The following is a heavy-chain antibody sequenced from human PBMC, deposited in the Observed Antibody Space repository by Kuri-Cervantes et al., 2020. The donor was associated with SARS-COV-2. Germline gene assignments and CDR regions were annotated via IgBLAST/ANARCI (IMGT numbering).Heavy chain of an antibody. CDR2: ISSSSSYI. D-gene: IGHD3-10*01. Sequence: GGSLRLSCAASGFTFSSYSMNWVRQAPGKGLEWVSSISSSSSYIYYADSVKGRFTISRDNGKNSLYLQMNSLRAEDTAVYYCARDGGFGDQYYYYYYMDVWGKGTTVTVSS. CDR1: GFTFSSYS. V-gene: IGHV3-21*01. CDR3: ARDGGFGDQYYYYYYMDV. J-gene: IGHJ6*03.